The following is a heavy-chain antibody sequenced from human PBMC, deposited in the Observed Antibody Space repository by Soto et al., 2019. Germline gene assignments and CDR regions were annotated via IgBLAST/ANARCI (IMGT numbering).Heavy chain of an antibody. CDR1: GGSISSSRFY. D-gene: IGHD5-18*01. V-gene: IGHV4-39*01. J-gene: IGHJ1*01. CDR3: ARQDGGYSPGEH. Sequence: QLQLRESRPGLVKPSETLSLTCTVSGGSISSSRFYWGWIRQPPGKGLEWIGNIFYSGSTYYNPSLKSRVTISVDTSKNQFSLKLRSMTAADTAVYYCARQDGGYSPGEHWGQGTLVTVSS. CDR2: IFYSGST.